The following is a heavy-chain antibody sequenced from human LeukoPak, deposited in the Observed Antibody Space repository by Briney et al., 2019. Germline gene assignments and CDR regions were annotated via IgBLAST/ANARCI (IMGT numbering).Heavy chain of an antibody. D-gene: IGHD3-9*01. CDR2: MYNSEST. J-gene: IGHJ4*02. V-gene: IGHV4-59*08. CDR3: ARHVLTAGSID. CDR1: GGSINTYY. Sequence: SETLSLTCTISGGSINTYYWSWIRQPPGKGPEWIAYMYNSESTKYNPSLKSRVTISVDTSKKQFSLKLRSVTAADTALYYCARHVLTAGSIDWGQGTLVTVSS.